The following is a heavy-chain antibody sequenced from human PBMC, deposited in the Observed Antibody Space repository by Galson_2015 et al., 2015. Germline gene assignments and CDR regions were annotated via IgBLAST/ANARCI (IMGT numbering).Heavy chain of an antibody. Sequence: SLRLSCAASGFTFSSYAMSWVRQAPGKGLEWVSAISGSGGSTYYADSVKGRFTISRDNSKNTLYLQMNSLRAEDTAVYYCAKDPMVRGVIRVEYYFDYWGQGTLVTVSS. V-gene: IGHV3-23*01. CDR3: AKDPMVRGVIRVEYYFDY. D-gene: IGHD3-10*01. J-gene: IGHJ4*02. CDR2: ISGSGGST. CDR1: GFTFSSYA.